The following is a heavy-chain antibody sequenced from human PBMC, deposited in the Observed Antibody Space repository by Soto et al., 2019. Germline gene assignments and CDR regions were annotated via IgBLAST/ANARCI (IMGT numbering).Heavy chain of an antibody. V-gene: IGHV3-23*01. CDR1: GFTFSLFS. CDR2: ISGSGGST. D-gene: IGHD7-27*01. CDR3: AKEVSLGSTVDLGY. Sequence: GGSLRLSCAASGFTFSLFSMSWVRQSPGNGLEWVSTISGSGGSTYYADAVKGRFTISRDNSMGTLYLQMKSLRVEDTAIYYCAKEVSLGSTVDLGYWGQGALVTVSS. J-gene: IGHJ4*02.